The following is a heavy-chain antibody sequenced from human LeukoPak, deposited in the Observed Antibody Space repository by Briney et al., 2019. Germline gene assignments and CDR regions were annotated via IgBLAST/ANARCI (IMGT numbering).Heavy chain of an antibody. Sequence: PSETLSLTCAVSGYSISSGYYWGWIRQPPGKGLEWIGSTYHSGSTYYNPSLKSRVTISVDTSKNQFSLKLSSVTAADTAVYYCARGVAAAGTNYFDYWGQGTLVTVSS. J-gene: IGHJ4*02. CDR1: GYSISSGYY. D-gene: IGHD6-13*01. CDR3: ARGVAAAGTNYFDY. V-gene: IGHV4-38-2*01. CDR2: TYHSGST.